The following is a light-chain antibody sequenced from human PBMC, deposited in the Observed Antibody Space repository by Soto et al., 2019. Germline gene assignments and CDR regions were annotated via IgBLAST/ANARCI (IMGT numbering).Light chain of an antibody. CDR2: GAS. CDR1: QSVSSY. Sequence: VLTQSPATLSLSPGERATLSCRASQSVSSYLAWYQQKPGQAPRLLIYGASNRATGIPARFSGSGSGTDFTLTISSLEPEDFAVYYCQQRSNWPTITFGQGTRLEVK. V-gene: IGKV3-11*01. CDR3: QQRSNWPTIT. J-gene: IGKJ5*01.